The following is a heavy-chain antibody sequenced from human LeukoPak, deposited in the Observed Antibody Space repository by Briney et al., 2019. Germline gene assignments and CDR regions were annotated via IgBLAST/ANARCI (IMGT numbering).Heavy chain of an antibody. J-gene: IGHJ6*03. D-gene: IGHD1-1*01. CDR1: GYTFTSYG. CDR2: ISAYNGNT. V-gene: IGHV1-18*01. CDR3: ARAFTRGALYYYYYMDV. Sequence: GASVKVSCKASGYTFTSYGISWVRQAPGQGLEWMGWISAYNGNTNYAQKLQGRDTMTTDTSTSTAYMELRSLRSDDTAVYYCARAFTRGALYYYYYMDVWGKGTTVTVSS.